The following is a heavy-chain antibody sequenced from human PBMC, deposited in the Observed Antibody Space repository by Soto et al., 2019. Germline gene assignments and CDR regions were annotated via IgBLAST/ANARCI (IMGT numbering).Heavy chain of an antibody. Sequence: QVQLVESGGGVVQPGRSLSLSCAASGFIFSDYAMHWVRQAPGKGLEWVAVISYGGDNKYYADSVRGRFAISRDNLKNTLDLQMNSLTPEDTAVYHCAKARHSTSWYGLEADFWGQGTLVTVSS. V-gene: IGHV3-30*09. D-gene: IGHD6-13*01. CDR3: AKARHSTSWYGLEADF. CDR1: GFIFSDYA. CDR2: ISYGGDNK. J-gene: IGHJ4*02.